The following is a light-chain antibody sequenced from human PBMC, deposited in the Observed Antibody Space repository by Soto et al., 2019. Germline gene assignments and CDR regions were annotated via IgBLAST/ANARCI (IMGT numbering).Light chain of an antibody. CDR3: QQYHNVSPLT. J-gene: IGKJ1*01. CDR2: GAS. CDR1: QSVGTN. V-gene: IGKV3D-15*01. Sequence: EIVMTQSPATLSVSPGERATLSCRASQSVGTNLAWLQQKPGQAPRLLIYGASTRVTGIPARFSGSGSGTEFTLTISSLQAEDFAVDYCQQYHNVSPLTFGQGTKVDIK.